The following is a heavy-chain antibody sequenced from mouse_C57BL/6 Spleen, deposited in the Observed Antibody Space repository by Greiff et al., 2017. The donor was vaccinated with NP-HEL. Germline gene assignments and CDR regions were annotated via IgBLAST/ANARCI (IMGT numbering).Heavy chain of an antibody. Sequence: VQLQQPGAELVRPGSSVKLSCKASGYTFTSYWMHWVKQRPIQGLEWIGNIDPSDSATHYNQKFKDKATLTVDKSSSTAYMQLSSLTSEDSAVYYCARGDGYNAMDYWGQGTSVTVSS. CDR2: IDPSDSAT. CDR3: ARGDGYNAMDY. D-gene: IGHD2-3*01. CDR1: GYTFTSYW. J-gene: IGHJ4*01. V-gene: IGHV1-52*01.